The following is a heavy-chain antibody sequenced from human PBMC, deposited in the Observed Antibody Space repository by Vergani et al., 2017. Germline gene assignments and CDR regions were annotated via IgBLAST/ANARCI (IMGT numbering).Heavy chain of an antibody. CDR1: GFTFSSYG. CDR2: ISYDGSNK. J-gene: IGHJ6*02. V-gene: IGHV3-30*03. Sequence: QVQLVESGGGVVQPGRSLRLSCAASGFTFSSYGMHWVRQAPGKGLEWVAVISYDGSNKYYADSVKGRFTISRDNSKNTLYLQMNSLRAEDTAVYYCARDRTNIVARNYGMDVWGQGTTVTVSS. CDR3: ARDRTNIVARNYGMDV. D-gene: IGHD5-12*01.